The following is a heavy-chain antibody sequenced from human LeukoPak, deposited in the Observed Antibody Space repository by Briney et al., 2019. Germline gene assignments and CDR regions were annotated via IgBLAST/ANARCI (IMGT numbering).Heavy chain of an antibody. D-gene: IGHD3-3*01. V-gene: IGHV5-51*01. CDR3: ARQGHDFWSGYTYYYYGMDV. CDR1: GYSFTSYW. Sequence: GESLKISCKGSGYSFTSYWIGWVRQMPGKGLEWMGIIYPGDSDTRCSPSFQGQVTISADKSISTAYLQWSSLKASDTAMYYCARQGHDFWSGYTYYYYGMDVWGQGTTVTVSS. CDR2: IYPGDSDT. J-gene: IGHJ6*02.